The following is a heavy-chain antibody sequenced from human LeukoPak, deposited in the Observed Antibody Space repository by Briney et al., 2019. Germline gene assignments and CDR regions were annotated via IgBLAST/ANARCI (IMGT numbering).Heavy chain of an antibody. V-gene: IGHV3-7*01. D-gene: IGHD3-10*02. J-gene: IGHJ6*04. CDR3: AELGITMIGGV. Sequence: GGSLRLSCAASGFTFSSDWMIWVRQAPGKGLEWVANIKPDGGEKYYVDSVKGRFTVSRDNAKNSLYLQMNSLRAEDTAVYYCAELGITMIGGVWGKGTTVTISS. CDR2: IKPDGGEK. CDR1: GFTFSSDW.